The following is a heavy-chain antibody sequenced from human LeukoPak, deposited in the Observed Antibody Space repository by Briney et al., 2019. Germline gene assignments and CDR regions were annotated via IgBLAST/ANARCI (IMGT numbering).Heavy chain of an antibody. CDR3: GVSSPPYYYYGMDV. J-gene: IGHJ6*02. CDR2: IIPIFGIA. CDR1: GGTFSSYA. Sequence: ASVKVSCKASGGTFSSYAISWVRQAPGQGLEWMGRIIPIFGIANYAQKFQGRVTITADKSTSTAYMELSSLRSEDTAVYYCGVSSPPYYYYGMDVWGQGTTVTVSS. V-gene: IGHV1-69*04. D-gene: IGHD6-6*01.